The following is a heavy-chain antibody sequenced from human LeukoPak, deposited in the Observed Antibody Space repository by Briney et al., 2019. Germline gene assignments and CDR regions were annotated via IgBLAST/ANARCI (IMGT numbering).Heavy chain of an antibody. J-gene: IGHJ4*02. D-gene: IGHD1-26*01. V-gene: IGHV1-18*01. CDR1: GYTFTSYG. CDR3: ARDRVYRGSWFGVGY. Sequence: GASVKVSCKASGYTFTSYGISWVRQAPGQGLEWMGWISAYNGNTNYAQKLQGRVTMTTDTSTSTAYMELRSLRSDDTAVYYCARDRVYRGSWFGVGYWGQGTLVTVSS. CDR2: ISAYNGNT.